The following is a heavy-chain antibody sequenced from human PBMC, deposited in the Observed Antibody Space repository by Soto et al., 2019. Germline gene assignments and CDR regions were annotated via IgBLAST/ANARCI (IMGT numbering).Heavy chain of an antibody. Sequence: EVQLVESGGGLVQPGGSLRLSCVDSGFTFSSYWMSWVRQAPVKGLEWVGNIKQDGSEENYVDSVKGRFPISRDNAKNSLYLQMNSLSVEDTAVYYCARIAASGRGWDVWGQGNTVVVSS. V-gene: IGHV3-7*01. CDR3: ARIAASGRGWDV. CDR2: IKQDGSEE. J-gene: IGHJ6*02. CDR1: GFTFSSYW. D-gene: IGHD6-13*01.